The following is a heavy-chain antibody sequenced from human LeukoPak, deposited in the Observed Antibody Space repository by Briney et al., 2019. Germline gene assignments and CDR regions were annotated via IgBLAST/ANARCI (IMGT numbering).Heavy chain of an antibody. CDR2: IYPGDSDT. D-gene: IGHD2-21*02. Sequence: GESLKISCKGSGYSFTSYWIGWVRQMPGKGLEWMGIIYPGDSDTRYSPSFQGQVTISADKSISTAYLQWSSLKASDTAMYYCARIFYCGGDCFGGFFDYWGQGTLVTVSS. CDR3: ARIFYCGGDCFGGFFDY. V-gene: IGHV5-51*01. J-gene: IGHJ4*02. CDR1: GYSFTSYW.